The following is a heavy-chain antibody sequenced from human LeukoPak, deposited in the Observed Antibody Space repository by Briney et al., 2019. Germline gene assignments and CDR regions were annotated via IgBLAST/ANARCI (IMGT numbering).Heavy chain of an antibody. CDR3: AKDLSGWHFDY. Sequence: GGSLRLSCVASGFTFSTYGMSWVRQAPGKGLEWVSAIRGSGGNTYYAESVKGRFTISRDNSKNTLYLQMNSLRADDTAICYCAKDLSGWHFDYWGQGTLVTVSS. D-gene: IGHD6-19*01. V-gene: IGHV3-23*01. J-gene: IGHJ4*02. CDR2: IRGSGGNT. CDR1: GFTFSTYG.